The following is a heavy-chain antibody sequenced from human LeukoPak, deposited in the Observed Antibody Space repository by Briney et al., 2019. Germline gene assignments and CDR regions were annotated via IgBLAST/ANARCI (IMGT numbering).Heavy chain of an antibody. CDR3: AKATRSYSSSPLDY. D-gene: IGHD2-2*01. J-gene: IGHJ4*02. CDR2: ISWNSVNI. Sequence: PGGSLRLSCAASGFTFDDYAMHWVRQVPGKGLEWVSGISWNSVNIGYADSVKGRFTISRDNAKNSLYLQMNNLRIEDTALYYCAKATRSYSSSPLDYWGQGTLVTVSS. V-gene: IGHV3-9*01. CDR1: GFTFDDYA.